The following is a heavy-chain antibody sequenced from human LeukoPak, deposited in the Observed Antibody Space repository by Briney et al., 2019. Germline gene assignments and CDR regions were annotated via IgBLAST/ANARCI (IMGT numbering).Heavy chain of an antibody. CDR2: ISYDGSNK. CDR1: GFTFSSYG. J-gene: IGHJ4*02. Sequence: GGSLRLSCAASGFTFSSYGMHWVRQAPGKGLEWVAVISYDGSNKYYADSVKGRFTISRDNAKNSLYLQMNSLRAEDAAVYYCTRGGPSAYEVLGGVAAYWGQGTLVTVSS. V-gene: IGHV3-30*03. D-gene: IGHD3-16*01. CDR3: TRGGPSAYEVLGGVAAY.